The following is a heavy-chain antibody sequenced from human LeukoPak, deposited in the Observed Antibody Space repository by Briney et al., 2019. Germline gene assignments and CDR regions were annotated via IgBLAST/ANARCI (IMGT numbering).Heavy chain of an antibody. J-gene: IGHJ5*02. CDR2: ISSSSSYT. CDR3: AKDRGSGYCSSTSCPNWFDP. D-gene: IGHD2-2*01. CDR1: GFTFSDYY. V-gene: IGHV3-11*06. Sequence: PGGSLRLSCAASGFTFSDYYMSWIRQAPGKGLEWVSYISSSSSYTNYADSVKGRFTISRDNSKNTLYLQMNSLRAEDTAVYYCAKDRGSGYCSSTSCPNWFDPWGQGTLVTVSS.